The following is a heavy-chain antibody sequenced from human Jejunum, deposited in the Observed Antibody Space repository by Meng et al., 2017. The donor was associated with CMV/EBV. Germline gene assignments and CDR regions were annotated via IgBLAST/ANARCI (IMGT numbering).Heavy chain of an antibody. CDR2: ISFDGSNK. J-gene: IGHJ6*02. Sequence: FRTYGMHWVRQAPGKGLEWLAVISFDGSNKYYADSVKGRFTISRDNSKNTLYLQMNSLRAEDTAVYYCAKESGEYQMLSYYGLDVWGQGTTVTVSS. D-gene: IGHD2-2*01. CDR1: FRTYG. V-gene: IGHV3-33*06. CDR3: AKESGEYQMLSYYGLDV.